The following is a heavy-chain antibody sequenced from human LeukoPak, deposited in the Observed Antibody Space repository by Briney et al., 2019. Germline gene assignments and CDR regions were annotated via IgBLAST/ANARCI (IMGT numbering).Heavy chain of an antibody. V-gene: IGHV1-8*01. CDR2: MNPNSGNT. CDR3: ARGRTWYGSGSAFDY. D-gene: IGHD3-10*01. Sequence: ALVSVSYKASGSTFTSYDITWLRRATRHRLGGMGWMNPNSGNTGYAQKFKGRVTMTRNTSISTAYMELSSLRSEDTAVYYCARGRTWYGSGSAFDYWGQGTLVTVSS. J-gene: IGHJ4*02. CDR1: GSTFTSYD.